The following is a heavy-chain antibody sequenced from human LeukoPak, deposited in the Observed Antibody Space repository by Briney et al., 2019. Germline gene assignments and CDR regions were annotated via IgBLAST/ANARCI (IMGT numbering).Heavy chain of an antibody. D-gene: IGHD3-10*01. V-gene: IGHV3-30*18. CDR2: ISYDESNK. Sequence: GGSLRLSCAASGFTFSSYGMHWVRQAPGKGLEWVAVISYDESNKYYADSVKGRFTISRDNSKNTLYLQMNSLRAEDTAVYYCAKGSGSYAPNYFDYWGQGTLVTVSS. J-gene: IGHJ4*02. CDR1: GFTFSSYG. CDR3: AKGSGSYAPNYFDY.